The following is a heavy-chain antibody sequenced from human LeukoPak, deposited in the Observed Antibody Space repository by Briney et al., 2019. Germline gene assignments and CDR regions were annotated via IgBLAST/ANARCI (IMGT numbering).Heavy chain of an antibody. J-gene: IGHJ4*02. Sequence: GESLKISCKGSGFSISNYWIAWVRQMPGKGLEWMGIIYPGDSDTRYSPSFQGQVTISADKSISTAYLQWSSLKASDTAMYYCARREGVPLPFDYWGQGTLVTVSS. D-gene: IGHD2-2*01. CDR1: GFSISNYW. CDR3: ARREGVPLPFDY. CDR2: IYPGDSDT. V-gene: IGHV5-51*01.